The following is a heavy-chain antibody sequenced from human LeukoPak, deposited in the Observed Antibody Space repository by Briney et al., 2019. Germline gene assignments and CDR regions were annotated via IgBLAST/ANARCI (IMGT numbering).Heavy chain of an antibody. Sequence: SVKVSCKASGGTFSSYAISWVRQAPGQGLEWMGGIIPIFGTANYAQKFQGRVTITADESTSTAYMELSILRSEDTAVYYCARDQGTVLLWFGYYMDVWGKGTTVTVSS. CDR3: ARDQGTVLLWFGYYMDV. V-gene: IGHV1-69*13. CDR1: GGTFSSYA. D-gene: IGHD3-10*01. J-gene: IGHJ6*03. CDR2: IIPIFGTA.